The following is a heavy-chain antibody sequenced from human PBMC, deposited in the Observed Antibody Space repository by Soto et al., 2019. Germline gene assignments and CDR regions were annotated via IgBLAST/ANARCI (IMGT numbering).Heavy chain of an antibody. CDR1: GGSISSYY. CDR3: ARSXWSGYYHYYYYMDV. V-gene: IGHV4-59*08. D-gene: IGHD3-3*01. CDR2: IYYSGST. J-gene: IGHJ6*03. Sequence: KPSETLSLTCTVSGGSISSYYWSWIRQPPGKGLEWIGYIYYSGSTNYNPSLKSRVTISVDTSKNQFSLKLSSVTAADTAVYYCARSXWSGYYHYYYYMDVWGKGTTVTVSS.